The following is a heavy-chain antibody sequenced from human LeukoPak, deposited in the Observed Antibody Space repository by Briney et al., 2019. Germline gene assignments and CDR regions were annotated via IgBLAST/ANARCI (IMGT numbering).Heavy chain of an antibody. Sequence: NPSETLSLTCTVSGGSISSSSYYWGWIRQPPGKGLEWIGSIYYSGSTYYSPSLKSRVTISVDTSKNQFSLKLSSVTAADTAVYYCASQYYYDSSGYLLPFDPWGQGTLVTVSS. J-gene: IGHJ5*02. CDR2: IYYSGST. V-gene: IGHV4-39*01. D-gene: IGHD3-22*01. CDR3: ASQYYYDSSGYLLPFDP. CDR1: GGSISSSSYY.